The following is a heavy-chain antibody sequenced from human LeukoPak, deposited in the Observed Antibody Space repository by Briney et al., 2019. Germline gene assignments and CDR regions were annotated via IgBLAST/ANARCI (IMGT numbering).Heavy chain of an antibody. J-gene: IGHJ4*02. CDR3: ARVTGYMIEDYFDY. Sequence: SETLSLTCTVSGGSISSGSYYWSWIRQPAGKGLEWIGRIYTSGSTNYNPSLKSRVTISVDASKNQFSLKLNSVTAADTAVYYCARVTGYMIEDYFDYWGQGTLVTVSS. V-gene: IGHV4-61*02. CDR1: GGSISSGSYY. D-gene: IGHD3-9*01. CDR2: IYTSGST.